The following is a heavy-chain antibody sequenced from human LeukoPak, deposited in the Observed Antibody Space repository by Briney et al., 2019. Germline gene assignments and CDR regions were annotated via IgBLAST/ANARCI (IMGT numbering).Heavy chain of an antibody. J-gene: IGHJ3*02. CDR3: ARDNASLRIVGMHDAFDI. V-gene: IGHV4-61*02. CDR2: VYTTGST. D-gene: IGHD2/OR15-2a*01. Sequence: SQTLSLTCTVSGGSISDGTYYWSWIRQPAGKGLEWIGRVYTTGSTNYNPSLESRVTISLDTSKNQFSLKLTSVTAADTAVYYCARDNASLRIVGMHDAFDIWGQGTMVTVSS. CDR1: GGSISDGTYY.